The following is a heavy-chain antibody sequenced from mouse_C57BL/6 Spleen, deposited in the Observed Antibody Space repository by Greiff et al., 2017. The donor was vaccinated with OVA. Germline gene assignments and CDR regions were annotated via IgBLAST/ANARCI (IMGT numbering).Heavy chain of an antibody. Sequence: EVKLQESGPGLVKPSQSLSLTCSVTGYSITSGYYWNWIRQFPGNKLEWMGYISYDGSNNYNPSLKNRISITRDTSKNQFFLKLNSVTTEDTATYYCAREITRDPAWFAYWGQGTLVTVSA. J-gene: IGHJ3*01. CDR2: ISYDGSN. D-gene: IGHD1-1*01. CDR3: AREITRDPAWFAY. CDR1: GYSITSGYY. V-gene: IGHV3-6*01.